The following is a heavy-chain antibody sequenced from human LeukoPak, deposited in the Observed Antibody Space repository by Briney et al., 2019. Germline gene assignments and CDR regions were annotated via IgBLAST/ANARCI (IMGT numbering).Heavy chain of an antibody. Sequence: PSEALSLTCTVSGGSISRGGYYWSWIRQHPGKGLEGLGYIYYRGSTYYNPSLKSRVTISVDTSKNQFSLKLSSVTAADTAVYYCARAQHSNYEYYYYGMDVWGQGTTVTVSS. V-gene: IGHV4-31*03. CDR1: GGSISRGGYY. CDR2: IYYRGST. J-gene: IGHJ6*02. D-gene: IGHD4-11*01. CDR3: ARAQHSNYEYYYYGMDV.